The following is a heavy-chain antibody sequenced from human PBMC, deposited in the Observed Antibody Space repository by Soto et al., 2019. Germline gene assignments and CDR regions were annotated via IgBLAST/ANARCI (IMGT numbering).Heavy chain of an antibody. CDR2: INSDGSRT. J-gene: IGHJ5*02. CDR1: GFTFSSYW. Sequence: EVQLVESGGGLVQPGESLRLSCAASGFTFSSYWMHWVRQAPGKGLVWVSRINSDGSRTNYADTVKGRFTVSRDNAKNTQYLQMISLRAEETAVYYCARVLTGSWNWFDPWGQGTLVTVSS. CDR3: ARVLTGSWNWFDP. V-gene: IGHV3-74*01. D-gene: IGHD6-13*01.